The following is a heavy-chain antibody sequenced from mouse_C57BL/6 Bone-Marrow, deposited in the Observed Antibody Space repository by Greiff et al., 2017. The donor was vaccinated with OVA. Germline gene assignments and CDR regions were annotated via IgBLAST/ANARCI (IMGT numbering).Heavy chain of an antibody. J-gene: IGHJ2*01. Sequence: EVKLMESGPGLVKPSQTVFLTCTVTGISITTGNYRWRWIRQFPGNKLEWIGYSYYSGTITYNPSLTSRTTITRDTPKTQFFLEMNSLTAEDTATYYCARDQDSSGSDYWGQGTTLTVSS. CDR2: SYYSGTI. D-gene: IGHD3-2*02. CDR3: ARDQDSSGSDY. V-gene: IGHV3-5*01. CDR1: GISITTGNYR.